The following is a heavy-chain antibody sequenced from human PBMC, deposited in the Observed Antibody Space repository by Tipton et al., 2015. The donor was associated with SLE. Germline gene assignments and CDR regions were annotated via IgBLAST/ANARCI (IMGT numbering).Heavy chain of an antibody. D-gene: IGHD1-26*01. CDR3: TRHFWVGATDY. V-gene: IGHV3-73*01. J-gene: IGHJ4*02. CDR2: IRSKANSYAT. CDR1: GFTFSGSA. Sequence: SLRLSCAASGFTFSGSAMHWVRQASGKGLEWVGRIRSKANSYATAYAASVKGRFTISRDDSKNTAYLQMNSLKTEDTAVYYCTRHFWVGATDYWGQGTLVTVSS.